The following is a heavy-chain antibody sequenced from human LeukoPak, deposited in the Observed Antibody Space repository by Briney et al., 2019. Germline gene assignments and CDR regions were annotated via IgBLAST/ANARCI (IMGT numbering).Heavy chain of an antibody. CDR3: AREKALYYFDY. Sequence: GGSLRLSCAASGFTFSSNWMHWVRQAPGKGLEWVAVIWYDGSNKYYADSVKGRFTISRDNSKNTLYLQMNSLRAEDTAVYYCAREKALYYFDYGAQEPLVTFPS. CDR1: GFTFSSNW. V-gene: IGHV3-33*01. J-gene: IGHJ4*02. CDR2: IWYDGSNK.